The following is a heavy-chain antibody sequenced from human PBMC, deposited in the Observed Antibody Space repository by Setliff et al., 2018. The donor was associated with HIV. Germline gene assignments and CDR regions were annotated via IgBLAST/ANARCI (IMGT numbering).Heavy chain of an antibody. J-gene: IGHJ5*02. Sequence: GESLKISCAASGFTVSGSYMSWVRQAPGKGLEWVAVIWCDGSNKYYADSVKGRFTISRDNSKNTVYLQINSLRAEDTAVYYCAKADDGAAAGPAPWGQGTLVTVSS. CDR1: GFTVSGSY. CDR3: AKADDGAAAGPAP. V-gene: IGHV3-33*03. CDR2: IWCDGSNK. D-gene: IGHD6-13*01.